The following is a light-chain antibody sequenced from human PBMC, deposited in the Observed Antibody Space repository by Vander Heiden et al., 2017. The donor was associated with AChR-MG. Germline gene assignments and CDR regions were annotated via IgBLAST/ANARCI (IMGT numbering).Light chain of an antibody. CDR3: SSYTSSSTFVV. CDR2: DVS. V-gene: IGLV2-14*03. Sequence: QSALTQPASVSGSPGQSSPISCTGTSSDVGGYNYVSWYQQHPGKAPKLMIYDVSNRPSGVSNRFSGSKSGNTASLTISGLQAEDEADYYCSSYTSSSTFVVFGGGTKLTVL. J-gene: IGLJ2*01. CDR1: SSDVGGYNY.